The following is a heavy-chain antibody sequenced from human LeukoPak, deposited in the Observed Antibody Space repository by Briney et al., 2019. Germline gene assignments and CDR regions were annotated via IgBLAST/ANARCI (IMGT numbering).Heavy chain of an antibody. CDR2: NSAYNGNT. Sequence: GASVKVSCKASGYTFTSYGISWVRQAPGQGLEWMGWNSAYNGNTHYAQKLQGRVTMTTDTSTSIAYMELRSLRSDDTAVYYCARDLANYHGMDVWGQGTTVTVSS. J-gene: IGHJ6*02. V-gene: IGHV1-18*01. CDR1: GYTFTSYG. CDR3: ARDLANYHGMDV. D-gene: IGHD5-12*01.